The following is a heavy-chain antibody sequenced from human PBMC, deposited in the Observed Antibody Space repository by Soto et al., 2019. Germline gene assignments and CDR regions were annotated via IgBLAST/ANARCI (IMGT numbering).Heavy chain of an antibody. CDR3: ARDTYYGSGTLLGYGMDV. J-gene: IGHJ6*02. CDR1: GFTFSSYS. D-gene: IGHD3-10*01. Sequence: EVQLVESGGGLVKPGGSLRLSCAASGFTFSSYSMNWVRQAPGKGLEWVSSISSSSSYIYYADSVKGRFTISRDNAKNSLYLQMNGLGAEDTAVYYCARDTYYGSGTLLGYGMDVWGQGTTVTVSS. V-gene: IGHV3-21*01. CDR2: ISSSSSYI.